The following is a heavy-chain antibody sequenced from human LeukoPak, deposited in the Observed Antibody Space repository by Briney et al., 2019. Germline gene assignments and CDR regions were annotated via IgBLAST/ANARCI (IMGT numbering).Heavy chain of an antibody. Sequence: SETLSLTCTVSGGSINSGNYYWGWIRQPPGKGLEWIGNIHHSGSTYYSPSLKSRVTISVDTSKTQFSLKMNSVTAADTAVYYCARRRGGTSDYDYWGQGTLVTVSS. CDR3: ARRRGGTSDYDY. CDR1: GGSINSGNYY. CDR2: IHHSGST. J-gene: IGHJ4*02. D-gene: IGHD2-15*01. V-gene: IGHV4-39*01.